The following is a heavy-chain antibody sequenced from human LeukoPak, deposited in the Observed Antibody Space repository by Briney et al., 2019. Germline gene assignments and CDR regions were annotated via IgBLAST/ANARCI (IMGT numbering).Heavy chain of an antibody. J-gene: IGHJ4*02. CDR1: GYTFTSFG. V-gene: IGHV1-18*01. D-gene: IGHD2-15*01. CDR3: ASGGYCSGGSCYEGSFAY. CDR2: ISTYNDNT. Sequence: ASVKVSCKASGYTFTSFGINWVRQAPGQGLEWMGWISTYNDNTNYAQKLQGRVTMTTDTSTSTAYMELRSLRYEDTAAYYCASGGYCSGGSCYEGSFAYWGQGTLVTVSS.